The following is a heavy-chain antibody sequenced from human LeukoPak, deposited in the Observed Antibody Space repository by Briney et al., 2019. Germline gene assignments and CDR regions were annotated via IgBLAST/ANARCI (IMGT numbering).Heavy chain of an antibody. CDR3: AKALFQYDYDSSGYYSDY. Sequence: PGGSLRLSCAASGFTFSSYAMSWVRQAPGKGLEWVSAISGSGGSTYYADSVKGRFTISRDNFKNTLYLQMNSLRGEDTGVYYCAKALFQYDYDSSGYYSDYWGQGTLVTVSS. D-gene: IGHD3-22*01. CDR2: ISGSGGST. CDR1: GFTFSSYA. J-gene: IGHJ4*02. V-gene: IGHV3-23*01.